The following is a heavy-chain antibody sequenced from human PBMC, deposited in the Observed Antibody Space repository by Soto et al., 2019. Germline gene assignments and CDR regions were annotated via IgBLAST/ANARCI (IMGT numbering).Heavy chain of an antibody. CDR3: ARVELTGTTHWFDP. Sequence: QVQLQESGPGLVKPSQTLSLTCTVSGGSISSGDYYWRWIRQPPGKGLEWIGYIYYSGRTYYNPSLKSRVTISVDTSKNQFSLKLSSVTAADTAVYYCARVELTGTTHWFDPWGQGTLVTVSS. V-gene: IGHV4-30-4*01. CDR1: GGSISSGDYY. CDR2: IYYSGRT. J-gene: IGHJ5*02. D-gene: IGHD1-7*01.